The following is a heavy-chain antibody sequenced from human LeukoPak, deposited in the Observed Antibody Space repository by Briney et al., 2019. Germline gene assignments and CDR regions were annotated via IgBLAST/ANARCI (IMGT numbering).Heavy chain of an antibody. D-gene: IGHD6-13*01. J-gene: IGHJ5*02. CDR1: GGSISSYY. CDR3: ARAGEYSSSWYNWFDP. V-gene: IGHV4-59*08. Sequence: PSETLSLTCTVSGGSISSYYGSWIRQPPGKGLEWIGYIYYSGSTNYNPSLKSRVTISVDTSKNQFSLKLSSVTAADTAVYYCARAGEYSSSWYNWFDPWGQGTLVTVSS. CDR2: IYYSGST.